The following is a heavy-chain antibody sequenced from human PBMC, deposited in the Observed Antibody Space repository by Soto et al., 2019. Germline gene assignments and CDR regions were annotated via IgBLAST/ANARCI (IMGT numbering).Heavy chain of an antibody. Sequence: VASVKVSCKASGGTFSSYSISWVRQAPGQGLEWMGGIIPIFGTANYAQKFQGRVTITADKSTSTAYMELSSLRSEDTAVYYCATPVVPAAIRRDYYYYYGMDVWGQGTTVTVS. D-gene: IGHD2-2*02. CDR3: ATPVVPAAIRRDYYYYYGMDV. J-gene: IGHJ6*02. V-gene: IGHV1-69*06. CDR2: IIPIFGTA. CDR1: GGTFSSYS.